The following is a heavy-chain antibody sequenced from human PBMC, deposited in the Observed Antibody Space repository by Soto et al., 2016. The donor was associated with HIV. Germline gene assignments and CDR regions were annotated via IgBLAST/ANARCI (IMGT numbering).Heavy chain of an antibody. D-gene: IGHD3-22*01. Sequence: QESGPGLVKPSETLSLTCTVSGYSISSGYYWGWIRQAPGKGLEWIGSISHSGNTHHNPSLKSRVTISVDTSKNYFSLKLSSVTAADTAVYYCARAVSYDSNGYYPYWGQGTLVTVSS. V-gene: IGHV4-38-2*02. CDR1: GYSISSGYY. CDR3: ARAVSYDSNGYYPY. CDR2: ISHSGNT. J-gene: IGHJ4*02.